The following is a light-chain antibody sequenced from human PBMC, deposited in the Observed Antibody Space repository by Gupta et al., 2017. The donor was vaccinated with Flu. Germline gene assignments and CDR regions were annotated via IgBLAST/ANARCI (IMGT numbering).Light chain of an antibody. CDR1: SSDVGGYDY. J-gene: IGLJ1*01. Sequence: TSSDVGGYDYVSWYQQHPGKAPKLMIYDVSNRPSGVSNRFSGSKSGNTASLTISGLQAEDEADYYCKSYTSSSTMVFGTGTKVTVL. V-gene: IGLV2-14*04. CDR2: DVS. CDR3: KSYTSSSTMV.